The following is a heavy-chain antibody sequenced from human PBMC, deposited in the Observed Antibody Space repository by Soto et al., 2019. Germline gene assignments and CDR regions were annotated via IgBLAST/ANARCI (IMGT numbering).Heavy chain of an antibody. D-gene: IGHD6-19*01. CDR2: INPNSGGT. CDR1: GYNFTDYY. V-gene: IGHV1-2*02. Sequence: QVQLVQSGAEVKKPGASVKVSCKASGYNFTDYYMHWVRQAPGQGLEWMGWINPNSGGTNYAQKFQGRVTMNRDTSISTAYMELNRLRSDDTAVYYCARDQSPSSGWPGMDVWGQGTTVTVSS. J-gene: IGHJ6*02. CDR3: ARDQSPSSGWPGMDV.